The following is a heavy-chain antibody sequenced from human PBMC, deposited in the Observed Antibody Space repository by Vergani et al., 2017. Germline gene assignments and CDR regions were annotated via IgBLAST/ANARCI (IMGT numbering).Heavy chain of an antibody. J-gene: IGHJ6*02. D-gene: IGHD6-6*01. CDR1: GFTVSSNY. CDR3: TRDSGGSSTYHYYYGMAV. V-gene: IGHV3-53*02. Sequence: EVQLVETGGGLIQPGGSLRLSCAASGFTVSSNYMSWVRQAPGKGLEWVSVIYSGGSTYYADSVKGRITISRDNSKNTLYLQMNSLTTEDTSVYSCTRDSGGSSTYHYYYGMAVGSQGTMVTVSS. CDR2: IYSGGST.